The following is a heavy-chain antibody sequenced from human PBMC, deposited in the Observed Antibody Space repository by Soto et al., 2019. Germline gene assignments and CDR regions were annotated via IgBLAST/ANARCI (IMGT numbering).Heavy chain of an antibody. J-gene: IGHJ4*02. Sequence: SVKVSCKASGGTFSSCAISWVRQAPGQGLEWMGGIIPIFGTANYAQKFQGRVTITADESTSTAYMELSSLRSEDTAVYYCARGVNDSYLTNDFDYWGQGTLVTVSS. CDR2: IIPIFGTA. CDR1: GGTFSSCA. CDR3: ARGVNDSYLTNDFDY. V-gene: IGHV1-69*13. D-gene: IGHD5-18*01.